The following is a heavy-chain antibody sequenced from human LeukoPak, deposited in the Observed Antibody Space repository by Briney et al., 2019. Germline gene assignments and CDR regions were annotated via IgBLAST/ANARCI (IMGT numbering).Heavy chain of an antibody. V-gene: IGHV3-23*01. D-gene: IGHD6-13*01. CDR1: GFTFSDYY. Sequence: PGGSLRLSCAASGFTFSDYYMSWIRQAPGKGLEWVSAISGSGGSTYYADSVKGRFTISRDNSKNTLYLQMNSLRAEDTAVYYCAKDLRRQLVSYYFDYWGQGTLVTVSS. J-gene: IGHJ4*02. CDR2: ISGSGGST. CDR3: AKDLRRQLVSYYFDY.